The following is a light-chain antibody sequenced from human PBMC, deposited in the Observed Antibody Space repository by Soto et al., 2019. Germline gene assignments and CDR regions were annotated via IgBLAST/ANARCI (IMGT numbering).Light chain of an antibody. Sequence: EILLTQSPATLSLSPGERATLSCRASQSVSGYLAWYQHKPGQAPRLLIYDSSKRATDIPARFSGSGSGTDFTLTISSLEPEDFAVYYCQQRSNWPQWTFGQGTKVEVK. J-gene: IGKJ1*01. CDR3: QQRSNWPQWT. CDR2: DSS. CDR1: QSVSGY. V-gene: IGKV3-11*01.